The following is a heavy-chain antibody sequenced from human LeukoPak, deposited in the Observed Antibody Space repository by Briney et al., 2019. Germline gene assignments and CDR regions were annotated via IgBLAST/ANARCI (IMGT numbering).Heavy chain of an antibody. Sequence: PSQTLSLTCTVSGGSISSGDYYWSWIRQHPGKGLEWIGYIYYSGSTYYNPSLKSRVTISVDTSKNQFSLKLNAVTAADTAVYYCARRGANSGSYSHFDLWGRGTLVTVSA. CDR2: IYYSGST. CDR3: ARRGANSGSYSHFDL. J-gene: IGHJ2*01. CDR1: GGSISSGDYY. D-gene: IGHD1-26*01. V-gene: IGHV4-31*03.